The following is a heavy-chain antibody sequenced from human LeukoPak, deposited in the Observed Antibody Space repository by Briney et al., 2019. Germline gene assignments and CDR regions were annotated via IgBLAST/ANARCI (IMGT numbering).Heavy chain of an antibody. CDR3: ARDREGGFDP. CDR1: GGSISSGSYY. V-gene: IGHV4-61*02. CDR2: IYTSGST. J-gene: IGHJ5*02. Sequence: PSETLSLTCTVSGGSISSGSYYWSWIRQPAGKGLEWIGRIYTSGSTNYNPSLKSRVTISVDTSKNQFSLKLSSVTAADTAVYYCARDREGGFDPWGQGTLVTVSS. D-gene: IGHD1-26*01.